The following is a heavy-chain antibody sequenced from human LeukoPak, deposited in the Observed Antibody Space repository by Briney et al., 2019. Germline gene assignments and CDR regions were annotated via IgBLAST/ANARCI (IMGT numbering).Heavy chain of an antibody. CDR1: GGSISSGGYY. CDR2: ISDIGSI. CDR3: AGHHPRNTVDF. J-gene: IGHJ4*02. Sequence: PSETLSLTCTVSGGSISSGGYYWSWIRQPPGKGLEWIAYISDIGSINYNPSPKSRVTISLDTSKNQFSLKLSSVTAADTAVYYCAGHHPRNTVDFWGQGTLVTVSS. V-gene: IGHV4-61*08. D-gene: IGHD2-8*02.